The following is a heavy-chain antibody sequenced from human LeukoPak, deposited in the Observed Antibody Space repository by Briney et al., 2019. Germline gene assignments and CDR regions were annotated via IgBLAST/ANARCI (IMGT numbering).Heavy chain of an antibody. D-gene: IGHD3-9*01. Sequence: GGSLRLSCAASGFTFSSYAMSWVRQAPGKGLEWVSAISGSGGSTYYADSVKGRFTISRDNSKNTLYLQMNSLRAEDTAVYYCARELLYYDILTGYSTYYFDYWGQGTLVTVSS. V-gene: IGHV3-23*01. CDR2: ISGSGGST. J-gene: IGHJ4*02. CDR1: GFTFSSYA. CDR3: ARELLYYDILTGYSTYYFDY.